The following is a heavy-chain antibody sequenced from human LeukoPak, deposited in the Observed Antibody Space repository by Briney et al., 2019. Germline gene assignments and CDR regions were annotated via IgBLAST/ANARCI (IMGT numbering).Heavy chain of an antibody. J-gene: IGHJ4*02. Sequence: GASVKVSCKVSGDTLTELSMHWVRQAPGKGLEWMGGFDPEDGETIYAQKFQGRVTMTEGTSTDTAYMELSSLRSEDTAVYYCATGRLSNYYFDYWGQGTLVTVSS. CDR3: ATGRLSNYYFDY. CDR1: GDTLTELS. V-gene: IGHV1-24*01. CDR2: FDPEDGET. D-gene: IGHD4-11*01.